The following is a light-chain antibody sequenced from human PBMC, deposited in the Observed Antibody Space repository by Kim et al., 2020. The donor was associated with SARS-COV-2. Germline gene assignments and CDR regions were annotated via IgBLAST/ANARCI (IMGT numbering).Light chain of an antibody. V-gene: IGLV3-1*01. CDR1: KLGDKY. CDR3: QAWDSSTVV. Sequence: SYELTQPPSVSVSPGQTASITCSGDKLGDKYACWYQQKPGQSPVLVIYQDSKRPSGIPERFSGSNSENTATLTISGTQAMDEADYYCQAWDSSTVVFGGG. CDR2: QDS. J-gene: IGLJ2*01.